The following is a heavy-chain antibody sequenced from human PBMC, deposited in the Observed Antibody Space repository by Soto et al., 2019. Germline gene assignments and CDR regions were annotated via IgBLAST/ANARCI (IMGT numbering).Heavy chain of an antibody. CDR3: ARNTIPPPHY. V-gene: IGHV3-23*01. J-gene: IGHJ4*02. CDR2: ISSSGGST. Sequence: EVQLLESGGGLVQPGGSLRLSCAASGFTFSNYAMSWVRQAPGKGLEWVSAISSSGGSTYYADSVKGRFTISRDNSKNTLYLKMNSLRAEDTAVYYCARNTIPPPHYWGQGTLVTVSS. D-gene: IGHD1-1*01. CDR1: GFTFSNYA.